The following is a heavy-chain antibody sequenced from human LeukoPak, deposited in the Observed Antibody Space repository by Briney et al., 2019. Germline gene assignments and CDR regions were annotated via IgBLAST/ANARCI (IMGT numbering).Heavy chain of an antibody. CDR3: VRQRGVGSWSFDY. Sequence: LETLSLTCTVSGCSISTSHYWWGWIRQPPGKGLDWIGSTYYSGNTHYNPFLQSRVNVSVDTSKNQFSLKLTSVTHADTAVYYCVRQRGVGSWSFDYWGQGNLVTVSS. V-gene: IGHV4-39*01. J-gene: IGHJ4*02. CDR2: TYYSGNT. D-gene: IGHD2-15*01. CDR1: GCSISTSHYW.